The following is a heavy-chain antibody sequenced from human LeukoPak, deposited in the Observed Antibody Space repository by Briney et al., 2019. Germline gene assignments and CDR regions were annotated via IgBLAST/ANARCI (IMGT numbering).Heavy chain of an antibody. J-gene: IGHJ3*02. Sequence: GGSLRLSCAASGFTFSSYWMHWVRQAPGKGLVWVSRINSDGSSTSYADSVKGRFTISRDNAKNTLYLQMNSLRAEDTAVYYCARSPRYCIGGSCCPGRCAFYIWGQGKTVTVSS. CDR3: ARSPRYCIGGSCCPGRCAFYI. D-gene: IGHD2-15*01. V-gene: IGHV3-74*01. CDR2: INSDGSST. CDR1: GFTFSSYW.